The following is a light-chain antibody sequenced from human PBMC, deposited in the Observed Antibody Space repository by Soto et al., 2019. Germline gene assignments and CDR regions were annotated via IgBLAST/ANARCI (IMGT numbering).Light chain of an antibody. CDR2: GAS. CDR1: QSVTGTY. Sequence: EIVLTQSPGTLSLSPGERATLSCSASQSVTGTYLAWYQQKLGQTPRLLIYGASTKATGVPDRFSGSGSGTDFTLTISRLEPEDFAVYYCQQYGSPPRTFGQGTRVEI. CDR3: QQYGSPPRT. V-gene: IGKV3-20*01. J-gene: IGKJ1*01.